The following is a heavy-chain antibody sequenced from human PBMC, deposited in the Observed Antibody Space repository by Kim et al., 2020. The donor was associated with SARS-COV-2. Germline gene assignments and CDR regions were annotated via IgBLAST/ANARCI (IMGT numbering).Heavy chain of an antibody. D-gene: IGHD3-22*01. Sequence: ASVKVSCKASGYTFTSYYMHWVRQAPGQGLEWMGIINPSGGSTSYAQKFQGRVTMTRDTSTSTVYMELSSLRSEDTAVYYCAREGTMYYYDSSGPPAGGVDPWGQGTLVTVSS. J-gene: IGHJ5*02. V-gene: IGHV1-46*01. CDR3: AREGTMYYYDSSGPPAGGVDP. CDR1: GYTFTSYY. CDR2: INPSGGST.